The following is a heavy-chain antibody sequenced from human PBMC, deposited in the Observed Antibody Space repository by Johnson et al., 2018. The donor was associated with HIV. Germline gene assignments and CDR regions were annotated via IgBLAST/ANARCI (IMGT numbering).Heavy chain of an antibody. CDR1: GLTFGTYW. V-gene: IGHV3-7*01. CDR3: ARPYYVTSGHYLYGFDM. CDR2: IKQDGSET. D-gene: IGHD3-22*01. J-gene: IGHJ3*02. Sequence: VHLVESGGGLVQPGGSLRLSCAASGLTFGTYWMTWVRQAPGKGLGRVANIKQDGSETNYVDSVKGRFTISRDNAKNSLYLQMNSLRVEDTAVYYCARPYYVTSGHYLYGFDMWGQGTLVTVSS.